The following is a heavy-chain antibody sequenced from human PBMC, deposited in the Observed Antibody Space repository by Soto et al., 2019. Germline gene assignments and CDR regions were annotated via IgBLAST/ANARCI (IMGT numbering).Heavy chain of an antibody. V-gene: IGHV1-69*01. J-gene: IGHJ4*02. CDR1: GGTFSSYA. Sequence: QVQLVQSGAEVKKPGSSVKVSCKASGGTFSSYAISWVRQAPGQGLEWMGGIIPIFGTANYAQKFQGRVTITEAESTSTAYMELSSLRSEDTAVYYCACPTLYDSSGYYYRSFDYWGQGTLVTVSS. D-gene: IGHD3-22*01. CDR2: IIPIFGTA. CDR3: ACPTLYDSSGYYYRSFDY.